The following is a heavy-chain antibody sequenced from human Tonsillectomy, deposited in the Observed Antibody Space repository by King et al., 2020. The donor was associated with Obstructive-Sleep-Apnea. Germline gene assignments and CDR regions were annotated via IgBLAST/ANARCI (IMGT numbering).Heavy chain of an antibody. V-gene: IGHV4-59*08. D-gene: IGHD3-22*01. Sequence: VQLQESGPGLVKPSETLSLTCTVSGGSISSYYWSWIRQPPGKGLEWIGYISYSGSTNYNPSLKSRVTISVDTSKNQFPLKPSSVTAADTAVYYCARSLDSSGYYYTNYWGQGTLVTVSS. J-gene: IGHJ4*02. CDR1: GGSISSYY. CDR2: ISYSGST. CDR3: ARSLDSSGYYYTNY.